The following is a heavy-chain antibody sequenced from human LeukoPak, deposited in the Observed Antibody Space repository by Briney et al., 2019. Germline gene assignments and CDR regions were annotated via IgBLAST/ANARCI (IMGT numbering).Heavy chain of an antibody. Sequence: GASVKVSCKASGFTFTNYGFSWVRQAPGQGLEWMGWVSASNGNTNYAQSLQGRVTMTTDTSTSTAYMELRSLRSDDTAVFFCARGGSRSDILTWDYWGRGTLVTVSS. CDR2: VSASNGNT. D-gene: IGHD3-9*01. CDR1: GFTFTNYG. J-gene: IGHJ4*02. V-gene: IGHV1-18*01. CDR3: ARGGSRSDILTWDY.